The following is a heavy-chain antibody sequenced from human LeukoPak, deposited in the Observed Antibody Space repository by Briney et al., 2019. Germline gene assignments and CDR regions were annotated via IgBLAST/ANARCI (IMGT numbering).Heavy chain of an antibody. CDR2: ISSSSSSTL. D-gene: IGHD3-3*01. CDR3: ARDSRYDFWTRYYMDV. Sequence: GGSLRLSCAASGFTFSRHGMNWVRQAPGKGLEWVSYISSSSSSTLYYADSVKGRFTISRDNAKNSLYLQMNSLRAEDTAVYYCARDSRYDFWTRYYMDVWGKGTTVTVSS. CDR1: GFTFSRHG. J-gene: IGHJ6*03. V-gene: IGHV3-48*04.